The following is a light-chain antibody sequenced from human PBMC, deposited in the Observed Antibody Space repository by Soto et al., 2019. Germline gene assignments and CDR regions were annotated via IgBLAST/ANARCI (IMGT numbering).Light chain of an antibody. Sequence: EIVLTQSPGTLSLSPGERATLSCRASQSVSSSYLAWYQHKPGQAPRLLLSGASRRATGIPDRFSGSGSGTDFTLTISRLEPEDFVVYYCQQYGSSPLTFGQGTRLKNK. CDR1: QSVSSSY. CDR3: QQYGSSPLT. V-gene: IGKV3-20*01. J-gene: IGKJ5*01. CDR2: GAS.